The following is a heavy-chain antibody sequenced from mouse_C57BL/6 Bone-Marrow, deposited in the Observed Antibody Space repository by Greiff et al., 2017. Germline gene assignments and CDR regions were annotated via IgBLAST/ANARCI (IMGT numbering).Heavy chain of an antibody. Sequence: VQLQQSGAELVRPGASVKLSCTDSGFNIKDDYIHWVKQRPEQGLEWIGWIDPEIGDTEYASKFQGKATITSDTSSNTAYLQLSSLTSEDTAVYYCSSFDGNYFDYWGQGTPPTVAS. D-gene: IGHD2-3*01. CDR3: SSFDGNYFDY. CDR1: GFNIKDDY. CDR2: IDPEIGDT. J-gene: IGHJ2*01. V-gene: IGHV14-4*01.